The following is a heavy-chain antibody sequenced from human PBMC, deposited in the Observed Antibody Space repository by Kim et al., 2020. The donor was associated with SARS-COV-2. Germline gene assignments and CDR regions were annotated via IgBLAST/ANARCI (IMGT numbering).Heavy chain of an antibody. V-gene: IGHV3-30*04. J-gene: IGHJ3*02. CDR1: GFSFSLYA. CDR3: ARGARAFDI. CDR2: ISYDGMNE. Sequence: GGSLRLSCAASGFSFSLYAMHWVRQAPGKGLEWVAHISYDGMNEYYAESVRGRFTISRDNSKNTLFLLMNNLKVEDTALYYCARGARAFDIWGQGTMVT.